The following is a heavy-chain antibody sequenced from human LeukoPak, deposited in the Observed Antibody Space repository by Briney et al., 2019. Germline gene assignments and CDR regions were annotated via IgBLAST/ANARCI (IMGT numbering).Heavy chain of an antibody. Sequence: ASVKVSCKASGYTFTSYDINWVRQATGQGLEWMGWVNPNSSNTGYAQKFQGRVTMTRNTSISTAYMELSSLRSEDTAVYYCARVSPRYAGYSPNWGQGTLVTVSS. CDR1: GYTFTSYD. CDR2: VNPNSSNT. CDR3: ARVSPRYAGYSPN. J-gene: IGHJ4*02. D-gene: IGHD3-9*01. V-gene: IGHV1-8*01.